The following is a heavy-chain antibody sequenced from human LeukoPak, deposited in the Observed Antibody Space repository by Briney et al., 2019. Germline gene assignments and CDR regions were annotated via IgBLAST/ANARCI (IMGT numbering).Heavy chain of an antibody. V-gene: IGHV3-30-3*01. J-gene: IGHJ6*03. CDR1: GFTFSSYA. Sequence: PGGSLRLSCAASGFTFSSYAMHWVRQAPGKGLEWVAVISYDGSNKYYADSVKGRFTISRDNAKNSLYLQMNSLRAEDTAVYYCAREDNDDYYYMDVWGKGTTVTVSS. CDR3: AREDNDDYYYMDV. CDR2: ISYDGSNK. D-gene: IGHD1-1*01.